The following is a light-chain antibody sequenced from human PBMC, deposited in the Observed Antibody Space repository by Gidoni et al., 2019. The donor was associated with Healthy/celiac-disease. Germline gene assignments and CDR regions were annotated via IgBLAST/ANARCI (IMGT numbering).Light chain of an antibody. CDR3: QQYNNWLGT. J-gene: IGKJ3*01. V-gene: IGKV3-15*01. CDR1: QSVRSN. Sequence: EIVMTQSPATLSVSPGERATLSCRASQSVRSNLAWYQQKPGQAPRLLIYGASTRATGIPARFSGSGSGTEFTLTISSLQSEDFAVYYCQQYNNWLGTFGPGTKEDIK. CDR2: GAS.